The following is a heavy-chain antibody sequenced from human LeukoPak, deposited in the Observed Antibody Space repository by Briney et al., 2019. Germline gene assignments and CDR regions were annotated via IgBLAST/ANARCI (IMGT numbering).Heavy chain of an antibody. CDR2: IFPGDSDT. CDR1: GYNFTTYY. J-gene: IGHJ4*02. Sequence: GESLKISCQTSGYNFTTYYIAWVRQMPGKGPEWMGLIFPGDSDTTYSPSFQGQVIISVDKSISTAYLQWSSLRASDTAMYYCARPGMTGAFDYWGQGTLVAVFS. V-gene: IGHV5-51*01. CDR3: ARPGMTGAFDY.